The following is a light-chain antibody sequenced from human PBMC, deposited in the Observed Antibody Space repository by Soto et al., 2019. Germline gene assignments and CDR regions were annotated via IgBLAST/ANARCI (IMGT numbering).Light chain of an antibody. CDR3: ISYTSSSTHVV. V-gene: IGLV2-14*01. Sequence: QSALTQPASVSGSPGQSITISCTGTSSDVGGYNYVSWYQQHPGKAPNLMIYDVSNRPSGVSNRFSGSKSGNTASLTISGLQAEDEADYYCISYTSSSTHVVFGGGTKLTVL. J-gene: IGLJ2*01. CDR1: SSDVGGYNY. CDR2: DVS.